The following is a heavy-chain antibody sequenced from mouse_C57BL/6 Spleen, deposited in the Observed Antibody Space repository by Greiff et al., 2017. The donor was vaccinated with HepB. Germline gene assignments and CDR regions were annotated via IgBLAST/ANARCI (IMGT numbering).Heavy chain of an antibody. J-gene: IGHJ1*03. D-gene: IGHD1-1*01. CDR3: ARNDYYGSPDWYFDV. V-gene: IGHV5-17*01. Sequence: EVQRVESGGGLVKPGGFLKLSCAASGFTFSDYGMHWVRQAPEKGLEWVAYISSGSSTIYYADTVKGRFTISRDNAKNTLFLQMTSLRSEDTAMYYCARNDYYGSPDWYFDVWGTGTTVTVSS. CDR2: ISSGSSTI. CDR1: GFTFSDYG.